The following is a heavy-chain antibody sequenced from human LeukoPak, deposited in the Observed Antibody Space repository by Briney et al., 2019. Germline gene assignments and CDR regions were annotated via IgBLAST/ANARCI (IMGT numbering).Heavy chain of an antibody. D-gene: IGHD3-22*01. CDR3: ARGAEYYDSSGYGNWCDP. Sequence: SETLSLTCTVSGGSISSSSYYWGCIRQPPGRGLEWVGCIYYSGSTYYNPSLKSRVTISVDTSKNQFSLKLSSVTAADTVVYYCARGAEYYDSSGYGNWCDPWGQGTLVTVSS. CDR1: GGSISSSSYY. V-gene: IGHV4-39*01. CDR2: IYYSGST. J-gene: IGHJ5*02.